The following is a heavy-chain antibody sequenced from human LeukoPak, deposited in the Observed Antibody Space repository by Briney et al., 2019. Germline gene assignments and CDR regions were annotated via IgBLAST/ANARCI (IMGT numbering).Heavy chain of an antibody. J-gene: IGHJ3*02. CDR2: INPNSGGT. V-gene: IGHV1-2*02. Sequence: GASVKVSCKASGYTFTGYYMRWVRQAPGQGLEWMGWINPNSGGTNYAQKFQGRVTMTRDTSISTAYMELSRLRSDDTAVYYCARGTPQSAGAFDIWGQGTMVTVSS. CDR3: ARGTPQSAGAFDI. CDR1: GYTFTGYY. D-gene: IGHD1-1*01.